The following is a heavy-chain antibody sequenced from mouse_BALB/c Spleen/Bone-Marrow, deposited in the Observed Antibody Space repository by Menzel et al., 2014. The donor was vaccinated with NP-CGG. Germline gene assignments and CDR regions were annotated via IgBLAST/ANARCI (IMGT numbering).Heavy chain of an antibody. V-gene: IGHV4-1*02. J-gene: IGHJ2*01. CDR2: INPESSTI. CDR1: GFDFSRYW. Sequence: DVQLQESGGGLVQPGGSLELSCTASGFDFSRYWMSWVRQAPGKGLQWIGEINPESSTINYTPSLKDKFIISRDNAKNXLYLQMSKVRSEDTALYYCTRLTYYGLSDYWGQGTTLTVSS. D-gene: IGHD1-2*01. CDR3: TRLTYYGLSDY.